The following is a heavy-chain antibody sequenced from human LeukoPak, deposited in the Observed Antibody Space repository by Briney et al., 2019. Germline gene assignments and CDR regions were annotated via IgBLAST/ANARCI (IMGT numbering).Heavy chain of an antibody. J-gene: IGHJ4*02. CDR3: ASSRYYYDSSGY. CDR2: INPNSGGT. Sequence: ASVKVSCKASGYTFTGYYMHWVRQAPGQGLEWMGWINPNSGGTNYAQKFQGRVTMTRDTSISTAYMELSRLGSDDTAVYYCASSRYYYDSSGYWGQGTLVTVSS. V-gene: IGHV1-2*02. CDR1: GYTFTGYY. D-gene: IGHD3-22*01.